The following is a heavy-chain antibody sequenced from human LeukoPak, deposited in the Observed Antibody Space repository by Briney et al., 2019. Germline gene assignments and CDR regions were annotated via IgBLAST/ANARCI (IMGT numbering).Heavy chain of an antibody. Sequence: SETLSLTCTVSGGSISSHYWSWIRQPPGKGLEWIGYIYYSGSTNYNPSLKSRVTISVDTSKNQFSLKLSSMTAADTAVYYCARVGSSSTAALYYYYMDVWGKGTTVTVSS. CDR2: IYYSGST. J-gene: IGHJ6*03. D-gene: IGHD2-2*01. CDR3: ARVGSSSTAALYYYYMDV. CDR1: GGSISSHY. V-gene: IGHV4-59*11.